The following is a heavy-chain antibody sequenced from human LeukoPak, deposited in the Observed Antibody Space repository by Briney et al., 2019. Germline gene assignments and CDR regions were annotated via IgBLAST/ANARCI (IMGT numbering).Heavy chain of an antibody. CDR2: MNPNSGNT. CDR3: ARKGPANYNYYYMDV. J-gene: IGHJ6*03. CDR1: GYTFTSYD. Sequence: ASVKVSCKASGYTFTSYDINWVRQATGQGLEWMGWMNPNSGNTGYAQKFQGRVTMTRNTSISTAYMELRSLRSEDTAVYFCARKGPANYNYYYMDVWGKGTTVTVSS. D-gene: IGHD2-2*01. V-gene: IGHV1-8*01.